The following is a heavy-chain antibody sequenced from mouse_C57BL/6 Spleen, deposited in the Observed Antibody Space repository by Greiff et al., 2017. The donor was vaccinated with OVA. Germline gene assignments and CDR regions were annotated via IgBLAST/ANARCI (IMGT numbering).Heavy chain of an antibody. CDR2: IDPEDGET. D-gene: IGHD1-1*01. CDR1: GFNIKDYY. J-gene: IGHJ1*03. V-gene: IGHV14-2*01. Sequence: EVKLQESGAELVKPGASVKLSCTASGFNIKDYYMHWVKQRTEQGLEWIGRIDPEDGETKYAPKFQGKATITADTSSNTAYLQLSSLTSEDTAVFYCARGRGSSYGYFDVWGTGTTVTVSS. CDR3: ARGRGSSYGYFDV.